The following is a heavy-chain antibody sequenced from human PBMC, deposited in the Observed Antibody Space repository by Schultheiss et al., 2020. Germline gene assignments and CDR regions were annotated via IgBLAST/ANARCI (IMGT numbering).Heavy chain of an antibody. CDR1: GHSISSGYH. D-gene: IGHD1-7*01. J-gene: IGHJ6*02. CDR3: ARDRTTDYYYYYGMDV. CDR2: IYHSGST. Sequence: SETLSLTCGVSGHSISSGYHWGWIRQPPGKGLEWIGYIYHSGSTYYNPSLKSRVTISVDKSKNQFSLKLSSVTAADTAVYYCARDRTTDYYYYYGMDVWGQGTTVTVAS. V-gene: IGHV4-38-2*02.